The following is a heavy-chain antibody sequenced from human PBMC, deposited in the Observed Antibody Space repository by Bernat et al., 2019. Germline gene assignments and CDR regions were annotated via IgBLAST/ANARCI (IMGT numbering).Heavy chain of an antibody. CDR3: ARDRGCSRTRCYNDYYYYGMDV. D-gene: IGHD2-2*02. J-gene: IGHJ6*02. V-gene: IGHV4-31*03. CDR1: GGSISSGGYY. Sequence: QVQLQESGPGLVKPSQTLSLTCTVSGGSISSGGYYWSWIRQHPGKGLEWIGYIYYSGSTYYNPSLKSRVTISVDTSKNQFSLKLSSVTAADTAVYYCARDRGCSRTRCYNDYYYYGMDVWGQGTTVTVSS. CDR2: IYYSGST.